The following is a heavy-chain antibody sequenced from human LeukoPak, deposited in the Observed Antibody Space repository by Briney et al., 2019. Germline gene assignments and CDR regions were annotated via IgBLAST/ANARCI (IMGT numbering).Heavy chain of an antibody. CDR3: ARDYKYAFDN. Sequence: GGSLRLSCAASGFTFSDYSMNWGRQAPGRGLEWISYIGIDSGNTNYADSVKGRFTISGDKAKNSLYLQMNSLRVEDTAVYYCARDYKYAFDNWGQGTLVTVSS. V-gene: IGHV3-48*01. CDR1: GFTFSDYS. D-gene: IGHD5-24*01. J-gene: IGHJ4*02. CDR2: IGIDSGNT.